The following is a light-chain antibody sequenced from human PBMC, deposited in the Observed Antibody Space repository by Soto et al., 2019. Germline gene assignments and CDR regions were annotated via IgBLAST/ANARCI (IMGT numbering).Light chain of an antibody. CDR3: QQYDNWPLT. J-gene: IGKJ4*01. V-gene: IGKV3-15*01. CDR1: QSVSSN. CDR2: GAS. Sequence: EIVVTQSPATLSVSPGERATLSCRASQSVSSNLAWYQQKPGQAPRLLIYGASTRATGIPARFSGSGSGTEFTINISSLQSEDFAVYYCQQYDNWPLTFGGGTKVEIK.